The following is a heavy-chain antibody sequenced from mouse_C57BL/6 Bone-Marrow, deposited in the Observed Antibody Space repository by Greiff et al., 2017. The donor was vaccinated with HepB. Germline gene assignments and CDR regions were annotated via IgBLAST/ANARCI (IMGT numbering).Heavy chain of an antibody. V-gene: IGHV10-1*01. CDR1: GFSFNTYA. Sequence: EVQGVESGGGLVQPKGSLKLSCAASGFSFNTYAMNWVRQAPGKGLEWVARIRSKSNNYATYYADSVKDRFTISRDDSESMLYLQMNNLKTEDTAMYYCVRPSPAWFAYWGQGTLVTVSA. CDR3: VRPSPAWFAY. CDR2: IRSKSNNYAT. J-gene: IGHJ3*01.